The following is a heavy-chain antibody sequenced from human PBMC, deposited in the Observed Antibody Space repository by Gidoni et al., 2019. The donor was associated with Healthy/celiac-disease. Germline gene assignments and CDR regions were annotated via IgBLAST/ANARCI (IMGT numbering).Heavy chain of an antibody. V-gene: IGHV3-48*03. D-gene: IGHD6-19*01. J-gene: IGHJ6*02. CDR3: ARDDRRAVAGSRYYYYYGMDV. CDR1: GFTFSSSE. Sequence: EVQLVESGGGLVQPGGSLRPSCPASGFTFSSSEMQWVRQAPGKGLEWVSYISSSGSTIYYADSVKGRFTISRDNAKNSLYLQMNSLRAEDTAVYYCARDDRRAVAGSRYYYYYGMDVWGQGTTVTVSS. CDR2: ISSSGSTI.